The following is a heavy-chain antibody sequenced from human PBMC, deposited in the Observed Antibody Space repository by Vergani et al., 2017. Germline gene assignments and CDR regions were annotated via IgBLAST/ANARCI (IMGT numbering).Heavy chain of an antibody. V-gene: IGHV3-48*03. D-gene: IGHD3-10*01. CDR2: ISSSGSTI. Sequence: EVQLLESGGGLVQPGGSLRLSCAASGFTFSSYEMNWVRQAPGKGLEWVSYISSSGSTIYYADSVKGRFTISRDNAKNSLYLQMNSLRAEDTAVYYCARGITMVRGAYDYWGQGTLVTVSS. J-gene: IGHJ4*02. CDR1: GFTFSSYE. CDR3: ARGITMVRGAYDY.